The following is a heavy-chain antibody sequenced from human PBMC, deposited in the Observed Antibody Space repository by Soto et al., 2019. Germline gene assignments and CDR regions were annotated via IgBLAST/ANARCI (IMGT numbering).Heavy chain of an antibody. CDR2: ISSSSSTI. CDR1: GFTFSSYS. Sequence: EVQLVESGGGLVQPGGSLRLSCAASGFTFSSYSMNWVRQAPGKGLEWVSYISSSSSTIYYADSVKGRFTISRDNAKNSLYLQMNSLRDEDTAVYYCARGEKDDSSGYYYGSVAFDIWGQGTMVTVSS. CDR3: ARGEKDDSSGYYYGSVAFDI. D-gene: IGHD3-22*01. J-gene: IGHJ3*02. V-gene: IGHV3-48*02.